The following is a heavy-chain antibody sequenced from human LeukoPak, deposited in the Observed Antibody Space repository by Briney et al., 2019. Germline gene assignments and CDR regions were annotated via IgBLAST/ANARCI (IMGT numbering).Heavy chain of an antibody. V-gene: IGHV1-69*10. CDR2: IIPILGTA. CDR3: ARDPLRDGYYYYMDV. J-gene: IGHJ6*03. CDR1: GYTFTGYY. Sequence: GASVKVSCKASGYTFTGYYMHWVRQAPGQGLEWMGGIIPILGTANYAQKFQGRVTITADKSTSTAYMELSSLRSEDTAVYYCARDPLRDGYYYYMDVWGKGTTVTVSS.